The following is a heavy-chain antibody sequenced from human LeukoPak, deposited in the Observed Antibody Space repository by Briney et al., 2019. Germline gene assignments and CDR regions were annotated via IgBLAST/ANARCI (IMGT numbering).Heavy chain of an antibody. D-gene: IGHD6-13*01. J-gene: IGHJ4*02. Sequence: GGSLRLSCAASGFSFSAYWMGWVRQAPGKGLEWVANIEQDGSAKYYVDSAKGRFTISRDNAKSSLYLQMNSLRAEDTAVYYCATVWGSGPLRVYDYWGQGTLVTVSS. CDR2: IEQDGSAK. CDR3: ATVWGSGPLRVYDY. V-gene: IGHV3-7*03. CDR1: GFSFSAYW.